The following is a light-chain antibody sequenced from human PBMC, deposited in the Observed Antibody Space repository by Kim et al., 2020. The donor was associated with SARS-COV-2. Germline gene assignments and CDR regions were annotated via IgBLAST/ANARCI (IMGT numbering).Light chain of an antibody. CDR1: SSDVGGYKY. CDR2: DIT. CDR3: SSFTGGSTLV. J-gene: IGLJ3*02. V-gene: IGLV2-14*03. Sequence: GQSFTISCTGSSSDVGGYKYVSWYQQYPGIGPKLMIYDITKRPSGVSNRFSASKSGNTASLTISGLQAEDEADYYCSSFTGGSTLVFGGGTKLTVL.